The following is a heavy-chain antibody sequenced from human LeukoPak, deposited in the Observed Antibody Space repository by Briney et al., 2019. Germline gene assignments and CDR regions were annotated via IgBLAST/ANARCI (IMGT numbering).Heavy chain of an antibody. CDR1: GGSISSYY. CDR3: AREAPDTYSSSWLVAFDI. J-gene: IGHJ3*02. Sequence: PSETLSLTCTVSGGSISSYYWSWIRQPAGKGLEWIRRIYTSGSTNYNPSLKSRVTMSVDTSKNQFSLKLSSVTAADTAVYYCAREAPDTYSSSWLVAFDIWGQGTMVTVSS. CDR2: IYTSGST. V-gene: IGHV4-4*07. D-gene: IGHD6-13*01.